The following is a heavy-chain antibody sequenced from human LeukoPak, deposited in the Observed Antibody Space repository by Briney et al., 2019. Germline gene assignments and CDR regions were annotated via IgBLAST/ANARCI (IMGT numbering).Heavy chain of an antibody. CDR1: GITFSGYS. CDR3: ARETGWYFDY. CDR2: ISSSSTTI. D-gene: IGHD5-24*01. V-gene: IGHV3-48*04. J-gene: IGHJ4*02. Sequence: GGSLRLSCAASGITFSGYSMNWVRQAPGKGLEWVSYISSSSTTISYADSVKGRFTISRDVAKNSLYLQMNSLRAEDTAVYYCARETGWYFDYWGQGTLVTVSS.